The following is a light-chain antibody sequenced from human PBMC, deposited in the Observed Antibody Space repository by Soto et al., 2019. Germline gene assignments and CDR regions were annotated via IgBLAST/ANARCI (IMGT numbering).Light chain of an antibody. J-gene: IGKJ1*01. CDR2: AAS. Sequence: DIQMTQSPSSLSASVGDRVTITCRASQSISTYFNWYQQKPGKAPKLLIYAASSLQSGVPSRFSGRGSGTDFTLTISRLQHEDFATYYCQQSYNTPRTFGQGTKVEIK. V-gene: IGKV1-39*01. CDR1: QSISTY. CDR3: QQSYNTPRT.